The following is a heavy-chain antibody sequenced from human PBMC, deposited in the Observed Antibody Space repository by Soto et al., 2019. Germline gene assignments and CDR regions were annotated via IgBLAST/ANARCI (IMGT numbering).Heavy chain of an antibody. CDR3: AREEYFDY. V-gene: IGHV4-39*02. CDR1: GGSISSSSYY. J-gene: IGHJ4*02. CDR2: IYYSGST. Sequence: SETLSLTCTVPGGSISSSSYYWGWIRQPPGKGLEWIGSIYYSGSTYYNPSLKSRVTISVDTSKNQFSLKLSSVTAADTAVYYCAREEYFDYWGQGTLVTVSS.